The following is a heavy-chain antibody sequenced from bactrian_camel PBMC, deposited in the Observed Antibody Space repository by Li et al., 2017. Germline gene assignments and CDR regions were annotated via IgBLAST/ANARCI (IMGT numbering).Heavy chain of an antibody. CDR1: GFTFSRYW. Sequence: HVQLVESGGALVQPGGSLRLSCAASGFTFSRYWVYWVRQAPGKGLEWVTSVSRDGSNTFYADSVKGRFNISLDVAKNTLYLQMNSLRPEDTAMYYCAVWLCEWKTYKYWGQGTQVTVS. CDR3: AVWLCEWKTYKY. D-gene: IGHD3*01. CDR2: VSRDGSNT. J-gene: IGHJ4*01. V-gene: IGHV3S6*01.